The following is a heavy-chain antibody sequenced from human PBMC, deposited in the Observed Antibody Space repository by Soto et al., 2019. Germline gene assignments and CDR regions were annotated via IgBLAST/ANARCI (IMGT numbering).Heavy chain of an antibody. Sequence: ASVKVSCKASGYTFTSYGISWVRQAPGQGLEWMGWISAYNGNTNYAQKLQGRVTMTTDTSTSTAYMELRSLRSDDTAVYYCARDNDYSNYDWFDPWGQGTPVTVSS. CDR2: ISAYNGNT. CDR3: ARDNDYSNYDWFDP. D-gene: IGHD4-4*01. CDR1: GYTFTSYG. V-gene: IGHV1-18*01. J-gene: IGHJ5*02.